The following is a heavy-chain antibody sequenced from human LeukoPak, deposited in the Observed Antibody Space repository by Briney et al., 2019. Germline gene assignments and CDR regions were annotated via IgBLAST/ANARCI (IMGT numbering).Heavy chain of an antibody. CDR2: IIPIFGTA. J-gene: IGHJ6*02. CDR1: GGTFSSYA. CDR3: ARSLSGSLYYYYGMDV. V-gene: IGHV1-69*13. D-gene: IGHD1-26*01. Sequence: SVKVSCKASGGTFSSYAISWVRQAPGQGLEWMGGIIPIFGTANYAQKFQGRVTITADESTCTAYMELSSLRSEDTAVYYCARSLSGSLYYYYGMDVWGQGTTVTVSS.